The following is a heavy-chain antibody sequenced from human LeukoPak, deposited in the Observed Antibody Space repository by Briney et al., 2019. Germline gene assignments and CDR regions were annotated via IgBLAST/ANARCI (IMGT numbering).Heavy chain of an antibody. Sequence: SQTLSLTCAVSGGSISSGGYSWSWIRQPPGKGLEWVGYIYHSGSTYYNPSLKSRVTISVDRSKNQFSLKLSSVTAADTAVYYCARAADEGVVNWFDPWGQGTLVTVSS. D-gene: IGHD2-15*01. CDR2: IYHSGST. V-gene: IGHV4-30-2*01. J-gene: IGHJ5*02. CDR1: GGSISSGGYS. CDR3: ARAADEGVVNWFDP.